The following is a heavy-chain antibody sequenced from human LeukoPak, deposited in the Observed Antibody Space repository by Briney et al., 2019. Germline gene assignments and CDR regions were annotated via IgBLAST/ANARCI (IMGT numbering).Heavy chain of an antibody. CDR1: GFTFSSYD. J-gene: IGHJ4*02. Sequence: GGSLRLACAASGFTFSSYDVNWVRQAPGKGLEWVSSISGGGSVKYYAGSVKGRFTISRDNAKNSLFLQMSSLRADDTAVYYCARDVSITTSSAFDYWGQGTLVTVSS. D-gene: IGHD5/OR15-5a*01. V-gene: IGHV3-48*03. CDR3: ARDVSITTSSAFDY. CDR2: ISGGGSVK.